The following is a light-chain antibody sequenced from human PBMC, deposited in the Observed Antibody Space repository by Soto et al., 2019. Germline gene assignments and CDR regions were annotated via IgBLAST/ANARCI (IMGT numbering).Light chain of an antibody. Sequence: QSVVTQPPSASGTPGQRVTISCSGSSSNVGSNTVDWYQLLPGTAPKHLIYHNNQRPSGVPDRLSGSKSGTSASLAISGLQSEDEADYYCAVWDDTLKAVVFGGWTKLTVL. J-gene: IGLJ2*01. CDR1: SSNVGSNT. V-gene: IGLV1-44*01. CDR3: AVWDDTLKAVV. CDR2: HNN.